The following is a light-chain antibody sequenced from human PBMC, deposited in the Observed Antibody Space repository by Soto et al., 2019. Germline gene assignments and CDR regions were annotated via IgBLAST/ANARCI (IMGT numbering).Light chain of an antibody. Sequence: QSVLTQPPSVSEAPRQRVTISCSGSSSNIGNNAVNWYQQLPGKAPKLLIYYDDLLPSGVSDRLSGSKSGTSASLAISGLQSEDEAYYYCAAWDDSLNGYVFGTGTKLTVL. CDR2: YDD. J-gene: IGLJ1*01. V-gene: IGLV1-36*01. CDR1: SSNIGNNA. CDR3: AAWDDSLNGYV.